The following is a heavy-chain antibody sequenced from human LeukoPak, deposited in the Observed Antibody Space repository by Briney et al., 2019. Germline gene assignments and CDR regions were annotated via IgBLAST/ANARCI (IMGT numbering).Heavy chain of an antibody. CDR2: ISGSSVST. CDR3: AKERRADGDYISAFDI. V-gene: IGHV3-23*01. D-gene: IGHD4-17*01. CDR1: GFTFSSYA. J-gene: IGHJ3*02. Sequence: GGSLRLSCAASGFTFSSYAMSWVRQAPGKGLEWVSSISGSSVSTYYADSVKGRFTISRDNSKNTLYLQMNSLRAEDTAVYYCAKERRADGDYISAFDIWGQGTMVTVSS.